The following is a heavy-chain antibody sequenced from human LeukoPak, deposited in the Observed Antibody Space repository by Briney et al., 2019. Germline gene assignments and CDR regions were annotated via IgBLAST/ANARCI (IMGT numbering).Heavy chain of an antibody. CDR2: IYPGDSDT. D-gene: IGHD2-15*01. CDR3: ARTNLRYCSGGSCYFDY. Sequence: GESLKISCKGSGYSFTSYWIGWVRHMPGKGLEWMGIIYPGDSDTRYSPSFQGQVTISADKSISTAYLQWSSLKASDTAMYYCARTNLRYCSGGSCYFDYWGQGTLVTVSS. J-gene: IGHJ4*02. V-gene: IGHV5-51*01. CDR1: GYSFTSYW.